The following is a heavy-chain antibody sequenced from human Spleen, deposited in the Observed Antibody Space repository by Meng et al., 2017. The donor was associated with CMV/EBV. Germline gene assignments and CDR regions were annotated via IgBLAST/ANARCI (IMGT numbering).Heavy chain of an antibody. CDR1: GYTFTSYD. V-gene: IGHV1-8*01. Sequence: ASVKVSCKASGYTFTSYDINWVRQATGQGLEWMGWMNPNSGNTGYAQKFQGRVTMTRNTSISTAYMELSSLRSEDTAMYYCARYCSSTSCYTGANYYYYGMDVWGQGTTVTVSS. CDR2: MNPNSGNT. J-gene: IGHJ6*02. CDR3: ARYCSSTSCYTGANYYYYGMDV. D-gene: IGHD2-2*02.